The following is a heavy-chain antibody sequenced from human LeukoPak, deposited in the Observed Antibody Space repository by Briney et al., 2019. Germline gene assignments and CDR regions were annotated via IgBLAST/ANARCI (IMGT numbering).Heavy chain of an antibody. CDR2: INPSGGST. V-gene: IGHV1-46*01. CDR1: GYAFTSYY. J-gene: IGHJ6*03. Sequence: ASVKVSCKASGYAFTSYYMHWVRLAPGQGLEWMGIINPSGGSTSYAQKFQGRVTMTRDTSTTTVYMELSSLRSEDTAVYYCARDRAYYYDSSGYYYYYYMDVWGKGTTVTVSS. D-gene: IGHD3-22*01. CDR3: ARDRAYYYDSSGYYYYYYMDV.